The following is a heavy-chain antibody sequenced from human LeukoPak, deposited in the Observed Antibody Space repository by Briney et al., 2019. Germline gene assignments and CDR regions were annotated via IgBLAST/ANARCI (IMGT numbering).Heavy chain of an antibody. CDR2: INPNSGGT. J-gene: IGHJ4*02. D-gene: IGHD3-22*01. CDR3: AEVHYYDSSGYPDY. V-gene: IGHV1-2*02. Sequence: GASVKVSCKASGYTFTGYYMHWVRQAPGQGLEWMGWINPNSGGTNYAQKFQGRVTMTRDTSISTAYMELSRLRSDDTAVYYCAEVHYYDSSGYPDYWGQGTLVTVSS. CDR1: GYTFTGYY.